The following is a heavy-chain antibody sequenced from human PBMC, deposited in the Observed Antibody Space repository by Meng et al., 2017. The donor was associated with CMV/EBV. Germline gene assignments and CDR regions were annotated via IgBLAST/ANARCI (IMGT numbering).Heavy chain of an antibody. CDR3: ARDYLIAAAGTNYYYGMDV. V-gene: IGHV1-2*02. CDR2: INPNSGGT. CDR1: GYTFTGYS. Sequence: ASVKVSCKASGYTFTGYSMHWVRQAPGQGLEWMGWINPNSGGTNYAQKFQGRVTMTRDTSISTAYMELSRLRSDDTAVYYCARDYLIAAAGTNYYYGMDVWGQGTTVTVSS. J-gene: IGHJ6*02. D-gene: IGHD6-13*01.